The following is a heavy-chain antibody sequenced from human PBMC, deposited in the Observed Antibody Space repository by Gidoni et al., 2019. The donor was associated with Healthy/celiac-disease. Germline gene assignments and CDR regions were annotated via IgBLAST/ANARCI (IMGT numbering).Heavy chain of an antibody. D-gene: IGHD4-17*01. CDR3: ARDTDYGDYAYYYDYGIDV. CDR2: IWYDGSNK. Sequence: QGQLMESGGGVGHPGRSVRLSCAATGFTCRSYGMHWLRQAPGKGLECVAVIWYDGSNKYYADSVKGRFSIFRDISNHPLYLQMNSLRAEDRAVYYCARDTDYGDYAYYYDYGIDVWGQGTTVTVSS. CDR1: GFTCRSYG. J-gene: IGHJ6*02. V-gene: IGHV3-33*01.